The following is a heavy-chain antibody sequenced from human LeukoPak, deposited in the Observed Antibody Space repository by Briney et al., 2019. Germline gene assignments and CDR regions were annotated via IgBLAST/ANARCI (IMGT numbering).Heavy chain of an antibody. Sequence: PSETLSLTCTVSGGSISSSSYYWGWIRQPPGKGLEWIGSIYYSGSTYYNPSLKSRVTISVDTSKNQFSLKLSSVTAADTAVYYCARVRYDSSGYYLTTSPYYFDYWGQGTLVTVSS. CDR2: IYYSGST. D-gene: IGHD3-22*01. CDR3: ARVRYDSSGYYLTTSPYYFDY. V-gene: IGHV4-39*07. J-gene: IGHJ4*02. CDR1: GGSISSSSYY.